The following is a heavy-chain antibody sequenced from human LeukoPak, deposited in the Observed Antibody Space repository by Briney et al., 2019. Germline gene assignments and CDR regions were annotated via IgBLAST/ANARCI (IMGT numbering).Heavy chain of an antibody. J-gene: IGHJ4*02. CDR1: GGSISSYY. Sequence: SETLSLTCTVSGGSISSYYWSWIRQPPGKGLEWIGYIYYSGSTNYNPSLKSRVTISVDTSKNQFSLKLSSVTAADTAVYYCARGTPTGTIRGYGDYWGQGTLVTVSS. V-gene: IGHV4-59*08. D-gene: IGHD1-7*01. CDR2: IYYSGST. CDR3: ARGTPTGTIRGYGDY.